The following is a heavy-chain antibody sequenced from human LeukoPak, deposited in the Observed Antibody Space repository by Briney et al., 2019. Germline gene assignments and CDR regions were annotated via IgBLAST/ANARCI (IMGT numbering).Heavy chain of an antibody. D-gene: IGHD1-26*01. Sequence: GGSLRLSCAASGFTFSTYAMSWVRQAPGKGLEWVSAISGSGGNTYYADSVKGRFTISRDNSKNTLYLQMNSLRAEDTAEYYCAKKSLGISGRYYLDYWGQGTLVTVSS. CDR1: GFTFSTYA. V-gene: IGHV3-23*01. CDR3: AKKSLGISGRYYLDY. J-gene: IGHJ4*02. CDR2: ISGSGGNT.